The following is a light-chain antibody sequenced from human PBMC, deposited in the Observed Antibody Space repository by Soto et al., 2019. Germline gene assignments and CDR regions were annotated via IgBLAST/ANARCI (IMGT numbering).Light chain of an antibody. J-gene: IGKJ1*01. CDR1: QTMSSW. V-gene: IGKV1-5*03. CDR3: QHYNSYSEA. Sequence: DIQMTQSPSTLSGSVGDRVTITCRASQTMSSWLAWYQQKTGKAPKLLIYKASTLKSGVPSRFSGSGSGTEFTLTISSLQPDDFATYYCQHYNSYSEAFGQGTKVDSK. CDR2: KAS.